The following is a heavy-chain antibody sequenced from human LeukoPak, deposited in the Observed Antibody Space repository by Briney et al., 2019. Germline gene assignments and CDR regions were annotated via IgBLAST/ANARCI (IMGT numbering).Heavy chain of an antibody. CDR1: GYTFTGYY. D-gene: IGHD2-15*01. J-gene: IGHJ6*02. CDR3: ARVDSLYYYYGMDV. V-gene: IGHV1-2*02. Sequence: ASVKVSCKASGYTFTGYYMHWVRQAPGQGLEWMGWINPNSGGTNYAQKFQGRVTMTRDTSISTAYMELSRLRSDDTAVYYCARVDSLYYYYGMDVWGQGTTVTVSS. CDR2: INPNSGGT.